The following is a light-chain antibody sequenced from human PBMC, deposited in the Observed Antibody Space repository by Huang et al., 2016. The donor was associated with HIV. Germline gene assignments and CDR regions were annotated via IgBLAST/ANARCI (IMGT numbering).Light chain of an antibody. Sequence: EIVMTQSPATLSLSPGERATLSCRASQSVGGYLAWYQQKPGQAPRLLIYDASNRATGIPARCSGSGSGTDFTLTISSLEPEDVAVYYCQQRTNWPPGFTFGPGTKVDIK. CDR3: QQRTNWPPGFT. V-gene: IGKV3-11*01. CDR2: DAS. J-gene: IGKJ3*01. CDR1: QSVGGY.